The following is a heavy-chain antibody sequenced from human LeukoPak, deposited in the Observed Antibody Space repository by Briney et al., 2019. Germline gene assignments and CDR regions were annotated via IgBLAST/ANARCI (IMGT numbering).Heavy chain of an antibody. J-gene: IGHJ5*02. D-gene: IGHD6-19*01. V-gene: IGHV4-59*01. Sequence: SETLSLTCTVSGGSISSYYWSWIRQPPGKGLEWIGYIYYSGGTNYNPSLKSRVTISVDTSKNQFSLKLSSVTAADTAVYYCARGKIAVAGFDPWGQGTLVTVSS. CDR2: IYYSGGT. CDR1: GGSISSYY. CDR3: ARGKIAVAGFDP.